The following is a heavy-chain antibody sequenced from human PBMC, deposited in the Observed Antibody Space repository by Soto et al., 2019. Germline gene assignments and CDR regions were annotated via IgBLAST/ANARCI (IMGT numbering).Heavy chain of an antibody. CDR2: ISYDGRDK. J-gene: IGHJ3*02. CDR3: AKERRYSFDAFDI. Sequence: QEQLVESGGGVVQAGRSLRLSCAASGFNFNFFGMHWVRQAPGKGLEWVAVISYDGRDKYYADSVKGRFTMSRDNSKNMVYLEMSSLRPDDTSVYYCAKERRYSFDAFDIWGHGTMVTVSS. CDR1: GFNFNFFG. V-gene: IGHV3-30*18. D-gene: IGHD5-12*01.